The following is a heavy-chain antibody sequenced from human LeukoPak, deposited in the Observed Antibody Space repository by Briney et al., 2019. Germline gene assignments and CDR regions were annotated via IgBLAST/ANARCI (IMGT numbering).Heavy chain of an antibody. D-gene: IGHD6-19*01. Sequence: PGGSLRLSCEASGFSFSDYYMSWIRLAPGKGLEWVSYISSSPDYTKYADSVRGRFTISRDNSKNSLYLQMNGLRTEDTALYYCAKEGPIAVANYFDYWGQGTLVTVSS. CDR3: AKEGPIAVANYFDY. CDR2: ISSSPDYT. J-gene: IGHJ4*02. CDR1: GFSFSDYY. V-gene: IGHV3-11*05.